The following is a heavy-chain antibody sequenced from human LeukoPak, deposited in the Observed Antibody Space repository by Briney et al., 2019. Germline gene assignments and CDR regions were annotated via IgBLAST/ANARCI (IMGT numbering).Heavy chain of an antibody. V-gene: IGHV3-74*01. J-gene: IGHJ4*02. CDR2: ISTEGTAT. CDR3: VRDVWGDRDSYFDY. CDR1: GFTLSPYW. Sequence: GGSLRLSCAASGFTLSPYWMHWVRHAPGKGLVWVSHISTEGTATTYADSLKARFIISRDNAKNTLYLQMNSLRAEDTAVYYCVRDVWGDRDSYFDYWGQGSLVTVSS. D-gene: IGHD2-21*01.